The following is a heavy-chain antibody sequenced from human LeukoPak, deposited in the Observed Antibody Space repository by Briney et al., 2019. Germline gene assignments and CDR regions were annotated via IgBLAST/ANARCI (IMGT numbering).Heavy chain of an antibody. CDR2: ISAYNGNT. CDR1: GYTFTSYG. Sequence: GASVKVSCKASGYTFTSYGISWVRQAPGQGLEWMGWISAYNGNTNYAQKLQGRVTMTTDTSTSTAYMELRSLRSDDTAVYYCAREELWFGERGYYMDVWGKGTTVTISS. CDR3: AREELWFGERGYYMDV. V-gene: IGHV1-18*01. J-gene: IGHJ6*03. D-gene: IGHD3-10*01.